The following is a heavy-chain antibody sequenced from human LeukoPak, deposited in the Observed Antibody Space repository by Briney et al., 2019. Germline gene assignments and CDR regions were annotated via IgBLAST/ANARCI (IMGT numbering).Heavy chain of an antibody. CDR1: GFTFSSYA. D-gene: IGHD6-6*01. V-gene: IGHV3-30-3*01. CDR3: ARAIIAARRLDAFDI. J-gene: IGHJ3*02. CDR2: ISYDGSNK. Sequence: GGSLRLSCAASGFTFSSYAMHWVRQAPGKGLEWVAVISYDGSNKYYADSVKGRFTISRDNAKNSLYLQMNSLRAEGTAVYYCARAIIAARRLDAFDIWGQGTMVTVSS.